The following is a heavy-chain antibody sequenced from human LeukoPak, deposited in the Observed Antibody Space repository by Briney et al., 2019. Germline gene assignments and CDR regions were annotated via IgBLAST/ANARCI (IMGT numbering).Heavy chain of an antibody. CDR2: IRIKPFNYAT. D-gene: IGHD6-19*01. V-gene: IGHV3-73*01. Sequence: GGSLKLSCAGSGFAFSGSAIHWVRQVSGKGLEWVGRIRIKPFNYATVYVESVKGRFTISRDNSKNTLYLQMNSLRAEDTAVYYCANARYSSGWGNYFDYWGQGTLVTVSS. CDR3: ANARYSSGWGNYFDY. CDR1: GFAFSGSA. J-gene: IGHJ4*02.